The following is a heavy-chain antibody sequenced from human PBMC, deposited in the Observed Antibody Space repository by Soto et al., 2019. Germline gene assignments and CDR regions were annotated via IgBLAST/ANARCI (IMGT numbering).Heavy chain of an antibody. CDR3: ARARTTGTTFYYYGMDV. D-gene: IGHD1-1*01. J-gene: IGHJ6*02. CDR1: GYTFTGYY. Sequence: ASVKVSCKASGYTFTGYYMHWVRQAPGQGLEWMGWINPNSGGTNYAQKFQGWVTMTRDTSISTAYMELSRLRSDDTAVYYCARARTTGTTFYYYGMDVWGQGTTVTVSS. CDR2: INPNSGGT. V-gene: IGHV1-2*04.